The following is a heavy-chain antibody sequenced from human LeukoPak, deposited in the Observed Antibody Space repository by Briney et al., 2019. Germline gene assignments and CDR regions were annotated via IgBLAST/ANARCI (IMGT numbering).Heavy chain of an antibody. V-gene: IGHV4-39*01. J-gene: IGHJ4*02. Sequence: PSETLSLTCTVSGGSISSSSYYWGWIRQPPGKGLEWIGSIYYSGSTYYNPSLKSRVTISVDTSKNQFSLKLSSVTAADTAVYYCATDSSGYLSDTPFDYWGQGTLVTVPS. D-gene: IGHD3-22*01. CDR3: ATDSSGYLSDTPFDY. CDR1: GGSISSSSYY. CDR2: IYYSGST.